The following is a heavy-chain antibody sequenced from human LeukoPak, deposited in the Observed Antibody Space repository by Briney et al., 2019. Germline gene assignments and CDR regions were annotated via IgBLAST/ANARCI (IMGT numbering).Heavy chain of an antibody. V-gene: IGHV3-74*01. Sequence: GGSLRLSCAASGFTFSSYWMHWVRQAPGKGLVWVSRINSDGSSTSYADSVKGRFTISRDNAKNTLYLQMNSLRAEDTAAYYCARYDYYDSSGYKIAEYFQHWGQGTLVTVSS. CDR1: GFTFSSYW. CDR3: ARYDYYDSSGYKIAEYFQH. D-gene: IGHD3-22*01. CDR2: INSDGSST. J-gene: IGHJ1*01.